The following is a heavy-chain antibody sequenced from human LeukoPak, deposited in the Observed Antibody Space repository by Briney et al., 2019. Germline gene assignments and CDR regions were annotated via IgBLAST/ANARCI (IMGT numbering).Heavy chain of an antibody. CDR1: GFTFSSYA. D-gene: IGHD6-13*01. CDR2: ISYDGSNK. V-gene: IGHV3-30-3*01. J-gene: IGHJ4*02. Sequence: GGSLRLSCAASGFTFSSYATHWVRQAPGKGLEWVAVISYDGSNKYYADSVKGRFTISRDNSKNTLYLQMNSLRAEDTAVYYCARDVGEQQPLYFDYWGQGTLVTVSS. CDR3: ARDVGEQQPLYFDY.